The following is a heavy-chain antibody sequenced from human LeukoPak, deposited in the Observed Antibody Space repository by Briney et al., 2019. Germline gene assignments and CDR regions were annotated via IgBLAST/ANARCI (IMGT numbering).Heavy chain of an antibody. CDR1: GYTFSSYG. D-gene: IGHD2-21*02. V-gene: IGHV1-18*01. Sequence: ASVTVSFKASGYTFSSYGINWVRQAPGQGLEWMGWISVINNGNTRYAQNFQGRLTMTTDTSTTTAYMELRSLRSDDTAVYYCSREFPFCGADCFSGVFDIWGQGTMVTVS. J-gene: IGHJ3*02. CDR3: SREFPFCGADCFSGVFDI. CDR2: ISVINNGNT.